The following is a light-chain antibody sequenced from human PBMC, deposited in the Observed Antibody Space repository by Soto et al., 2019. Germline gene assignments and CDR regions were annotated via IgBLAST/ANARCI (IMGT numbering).Light chain of an antibody. CDR3: QQSYSASST. CDR1: QSISGY. Sequence: DIQLTQFPYSLSASVGDRVTISCRTSQSISGYVNWYQQRPGRAPKLLIFAASNVQSGVPSRFSGSGSGTAFTLTITNLQPEDFATYYCQQSYSASSTFGQGTKVEIK. CDR2: AAS. V-gene: IGKV1-39*01. J-gene: IGKJ1*01.